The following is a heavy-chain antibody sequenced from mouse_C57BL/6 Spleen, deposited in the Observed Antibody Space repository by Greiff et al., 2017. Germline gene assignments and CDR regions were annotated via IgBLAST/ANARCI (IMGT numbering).Heavy chain of an antibody. J-gene: IGHJ3*01. V-gene: IGHV5-6*01. CDR2: ISSGGSYT. Sequence: EVKLQESGGDLVKPGGSLKLSCAASGFTFSSYGMSWVRQTPDKRLEWVATISSGGSYTYYPDSVKGRFTISRDNAKNTLYLQMSSLKSEDTAMYYCARPFDGYIAYWGQGTLVTVSA. CDR3: ARPFDGYIAY. D-gene: IGHD2-3*01. CDR1: GFTFSSYG.